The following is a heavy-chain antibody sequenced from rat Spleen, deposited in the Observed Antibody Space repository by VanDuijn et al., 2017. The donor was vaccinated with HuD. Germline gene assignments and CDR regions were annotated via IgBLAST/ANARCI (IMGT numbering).Heavy chain of an antibody. CDR1: GFTFTNYD. CDR3: TTDTFYDGTYYPGGFDY. Sequence: EVQLVESGGGLVQPGRSKKLSCAASGFTFTNYDMAWVRQAPTKGLEWVASISFDGGSTYYRDSVKGRFTISRDNAKSSLYLQLDSLRSEDTATYYCTTDTFYDGTYYPGGFDYWGQGVMVTVSS. CDR2: ISFDGGST. J-gene: IGHJ2*01. V-gene: IGHV5-20*01. D-gene: IGHD1-12*02.